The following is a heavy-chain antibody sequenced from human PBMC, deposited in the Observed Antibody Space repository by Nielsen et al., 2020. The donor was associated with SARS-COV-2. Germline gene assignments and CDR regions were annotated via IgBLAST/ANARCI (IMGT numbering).Heavy chain of an antibody. V-gene: IGHV3-73*01. CDR2: IRTKPDNYAT. J-gene: IGHJ3*02. Sequence: GESLKISCAASGFAFSDSSIQWVRQASGRGLEWVGRIRTKPDNYATVYPESVKGRLTISRDDSKNTAYLQMNSLRTEDTAIYYCTRVNPISGSWFDAFDIWGQGTLVTVSS. CDR1: GFAFSDSS. D-gene: IGHD6-13*01. CDR3: TRVNPISGSWFDAFDI.